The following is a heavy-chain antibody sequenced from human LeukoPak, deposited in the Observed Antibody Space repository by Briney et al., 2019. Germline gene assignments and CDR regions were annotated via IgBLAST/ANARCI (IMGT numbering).Heavy chain of an antibody. CDR1: GYTFTGYY. CDR3: ARESGYANSFDY. D-gene: IGHD6-25*01. V-gene: IGHV1-2*02. CDR2: INPNSGGT. Sequence: ASVKASCKASGYTFTGYYMHWVRQAPGQGLEWMGWINPNSGGTNYAQKFQGRVTMTRDTSISTAYMELSRLRSDDTAVYYCARESGYANSFDYWGQGTLVTVSS. J-gene: IGHJ4*02.